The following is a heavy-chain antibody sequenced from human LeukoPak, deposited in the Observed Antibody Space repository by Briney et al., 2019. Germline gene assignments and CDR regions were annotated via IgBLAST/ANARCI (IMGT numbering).Heavy chain of an antibody. J-gene: IGHJ4*02. CDR3: AREDQGPLPPIRYFGNFAVSSGMDV. V-gene: IGHV1-3*01. CDR1: GYTFTSYA. Sequence: ASVKVSCKASGYTFTSYAMHWVRQAPGQRLEWMGWINAGNGNTKYSQKFQGRVTITRDTSASTAYMELSSLRSEDTAVYYCAREDQGPLPPIRYFGNFAVSSGMDVWGQGTLVTVSS. D-gene: IGHD3-9*01. CDR2: INAGNGNT.